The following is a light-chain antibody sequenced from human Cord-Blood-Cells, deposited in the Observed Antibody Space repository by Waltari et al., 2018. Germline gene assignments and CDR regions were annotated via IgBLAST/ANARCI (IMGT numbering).Light chain of an antibody. J-gene: IGLJ3*02. V-gene: IGLV2-23*01. CDR2: EGS. CDR3: CSYAGSSTWV. Sequence: QSPLTHPASASASLEPSITISSTAPSSHVGSSNLVSLYQQHPGKAPKLMIYEGSKRPSGVSKRCSGSKSGNTASLTISGLQAEDEADYYCCSYAGSSTWVFGGGTKLTVL. CDR1: SSHVGSSNL.